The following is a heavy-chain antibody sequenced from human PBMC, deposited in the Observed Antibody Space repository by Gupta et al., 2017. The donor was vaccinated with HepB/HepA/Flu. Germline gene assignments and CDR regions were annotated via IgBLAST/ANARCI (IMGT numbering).Heavy chain of an antibody. CDR2: VIPQTGGT. V-gene: IGHV1-2*02. Sequence: QVHLVQSGAEVKRPGASVKVSSKSSGYNSNPSHIHWVRQAPGQGLEWMGWVIPQTGGTEFAPKFRDRVTMTRETSTRTVYMELRKLRSDDTAVYYCARVVDPSTPQNAFSIWGQGTMVTVSS. J-gene: IGHJ3*02. CDR1: GYNSNPSH. CDR3: ARVVDPSTPQNAFSI.